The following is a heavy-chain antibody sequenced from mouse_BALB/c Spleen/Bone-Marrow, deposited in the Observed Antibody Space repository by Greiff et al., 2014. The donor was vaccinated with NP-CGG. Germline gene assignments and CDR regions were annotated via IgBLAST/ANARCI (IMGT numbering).Heavy chain of an antibody. CDR1: GFTFSDYY. CDR2: ISDGGGYT. D-gene: IGHD2-10*02. J-gene: IGHJ4*01. Sequence: QLKEAGGGLVKPGGALKLSCAASGFTFSDYYMYWGRPTPGKRLEGGATISDGGGYTYYPDSVWGRFTISRDNAKNNLYLQMSSLKSEDTAMYYCARSGERYGAMDYWGQGTSVTVFS. V-gene: IGHV5-4*02. CDR3: ARSGERYGAMDY.